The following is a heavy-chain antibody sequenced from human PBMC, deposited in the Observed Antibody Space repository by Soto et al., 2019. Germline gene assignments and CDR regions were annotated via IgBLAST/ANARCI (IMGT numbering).Heavy chain of an antibody. CDR3: ARENMITFGGVIVIPSSFDY. D-gene: IGHD3-16*02. Sequence: SETLSLTCTVSGYSISSGYYWGWIRQPPGKGLEWIGSIYHSGSTYYNPSLKSRVTISVDTSKNQFSLKLSSVTAADTAVYYCARENMITFGGVIVIPSSFDYWGQGTLVTVSS. CDR2: IYHSGST. V-gene: IGHV4-38-2*02. CDR1: GYSISSGYY. J-gene: IGHJ4*02.